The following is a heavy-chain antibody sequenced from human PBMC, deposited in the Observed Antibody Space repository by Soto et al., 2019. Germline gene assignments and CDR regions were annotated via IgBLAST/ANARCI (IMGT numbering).Heavy chain of an antibody. D-gene: IGHD3-16*01. CDR3: ATYTAFAKYYFDY. CDR2: IYPSGTI. J-gene: IGHJ4*02. V-gene: IGHV4-30-2*01. Sequence: LSLTCSVSGVSITTNGYSWSWIRQPPGKGLEWIGYIYPSGTIFYNPSLNSRVTISADTSNNQFSLKLTSVTAADTAVYFCATYTAFAKYYFDYWGRGTLVTVSS. CDR1: GVSITTNGYS.